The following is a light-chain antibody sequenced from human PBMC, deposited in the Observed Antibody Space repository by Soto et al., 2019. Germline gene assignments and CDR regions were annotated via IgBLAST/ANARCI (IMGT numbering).Light chain of an antibody. CDR1: QSVSSN. V-gene: IGKV3-15*01. CDR2: GAS. J-gene: IGKJ1*01. Sequence: EIVMTQSPATLSVSPGERATLSCRASQSVSSNLAWYQQKPGQAPRLLIYGASTRATGIPARFSGSGSGTEFTLTISSLQSEDFATYYCQQYKSYSGTFGQGTKVEFK. CDR3: QQYKSYSGT.